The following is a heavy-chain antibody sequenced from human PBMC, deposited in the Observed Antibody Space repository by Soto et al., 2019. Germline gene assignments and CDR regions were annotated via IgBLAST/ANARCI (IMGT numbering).Heavy chain of an antibody. CDR1: GYSFATSG. CDR2: ISAYNGNS. J-gene: IGHJ4*02. D-gene: IGHD3-22*01. Sequence: QVKLVQSGAEVKKPGASIKVSCKASGYSFATSGMTWVRPAPGQGLEWVGWISAYNGNSNYDQNLQDRVTMTTDTSTTTASLEFRNLRSDDSAVYYCARAGQYYDASGYANWGQGTLVTVSS. V-gene: IGHV1-18*01. CDR3: ARAGQYYDASGYAN.